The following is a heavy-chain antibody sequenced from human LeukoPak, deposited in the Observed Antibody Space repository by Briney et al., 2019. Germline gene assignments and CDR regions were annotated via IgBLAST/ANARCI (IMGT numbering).Heavy chain of an antibody. J-gene: IGHJ4*02. CDR3: ARGAVWFGTYYFDY. V-gene: IGHV3-30-3*01. CDR1: GFTFSSYA. CDR2: ISYDGSNK. D-gene: IGHD3-10*01. Sequence: GGSLRLSCAASGFTFSSYAMHWVRQAPGKGLEWVAVISYDGSNKYYADSVKGRFTISRDNSKNTLYLQMNSLRAEDTAVYYCARGAVWFGTYYFDYWGQGTLVTVSS.